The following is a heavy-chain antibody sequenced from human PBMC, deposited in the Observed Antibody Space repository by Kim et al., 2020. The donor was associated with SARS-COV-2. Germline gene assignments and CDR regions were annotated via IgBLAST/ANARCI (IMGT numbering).Heavy chain of an antibody. Sequence: VKGRFTISRDDSKNTLYLQMNSLKTEDTAVYYCTTVPATVSHYYYYGMDVWGQGTTVTVSS. V-gene: IGHV3-15*01. CDR3: TTVPATVSHYYYYGMDV. J-gene: IGHJ6*02. D-gene: IGHD4-17*01.